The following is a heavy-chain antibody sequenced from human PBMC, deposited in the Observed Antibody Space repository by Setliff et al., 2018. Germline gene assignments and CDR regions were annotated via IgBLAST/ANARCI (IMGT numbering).Heavy chain of an antibody. Sequence: LSLTCSVSGDSINPYYWTWVRQAPGKGPEWVAVIWFDGGNEFYADSVRGRFTVSRDNSKNMLYLQMDSLRVEDTAVYYCAKDQGTGYCRGGSCYLFEHWGQGVQVTVSS. J-gene: IGHJ4*02. CDR1: GDSINPYY. D-gene: IGHD2-15*01. CDR2: IWFDGGNE. CDR3: AKDQGTGYCRGGSCYLFEH. V-gene: IGHV3-33*03.